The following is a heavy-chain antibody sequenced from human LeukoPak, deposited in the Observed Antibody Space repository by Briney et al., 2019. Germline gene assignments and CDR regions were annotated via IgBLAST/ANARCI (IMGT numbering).Heavy chain of an antibody. Sequence: GGSLRLSCAASGFTLSKYAITWVRQAPGKGLEWVSTICGGSRCPFYADSVKGRFTISRDNSKNTLSLQMNSLRAEDTALYYCAKDLDDILTGYYVGFDYWDKGTLVTVAS. CDR1: GFTLSKYA. CDR2: ICGGSRCP. D-gene: IGHD3-9*01. V-gene: IGHV3-23*01. J-gene: IGHJ4*02. CDR3: AKDLDDILTGYYVGFDY.